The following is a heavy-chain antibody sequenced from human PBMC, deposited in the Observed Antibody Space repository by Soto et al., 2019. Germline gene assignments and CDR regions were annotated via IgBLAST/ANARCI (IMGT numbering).Heavy chain of an antibody. Sequence: EVQLLESGGGLVQPGGSLRLSCVGSGFTFINYAMNWVRQTPGKGLEWVSTISGGGDRAFDADTVKGRFTISRDNSKNTVNLQMNSLRADDTAVYYCARKVLGSTSRPDLWYFDLWGCGTLVTVSS. V-gene: IGHV3-23*01. CDR3: ARKVLGSTSRPDLWYFDL. D-gene: IGHD2-2*01. CDR2: ISGGGDRA. J-gene: IGHJ2*01. CDR1: GFTFINYA.